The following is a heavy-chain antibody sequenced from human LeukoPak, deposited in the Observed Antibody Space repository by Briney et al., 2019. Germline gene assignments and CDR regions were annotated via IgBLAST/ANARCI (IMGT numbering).Heavy chain of an antibody. J-gene: IGHJ6*02. CDR2: VYSDGST. V-gene: IGHV4-59*08. CDR1: TGSISSAY. Sequence: PSETLSLTCSVSTGSISSAYWSWIWQPPGKGLEWVGSVYSDGSTNHNASLKSRVTMSVDRSKNQISLKLSSVTAADTAVYYCASLLGAPYYYGLDVWGQGTTVTVSS. CDR3: ASLLGAPYYYGLDV. D-gene: IGHD3-16*01.